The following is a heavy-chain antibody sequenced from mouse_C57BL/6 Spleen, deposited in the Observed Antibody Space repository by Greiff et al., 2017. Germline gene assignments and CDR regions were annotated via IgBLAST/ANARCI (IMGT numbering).Heavy chain of an antibody. D-gene: IGHD2-3*01. CDR1: GFIFSSYA. CDR3: TIDRGVYDGYYGPYYYSIDY. Sequence: VKLVESGEGLVKPGGSLKLSCAASGFIFSSYAMSWVRQTPEKRLEWVAYLSSGGDYIYYADTVKGRFTISRDNARNTLYLQMSSLKSEDTAIXYFTIDRGVYDGYYGPYYYSIDYWGQGTSVTVSS. CDR2: LSSGGDYI. V-gene: IGHV5-9-1*02. J-gene: IGHJ4*01.